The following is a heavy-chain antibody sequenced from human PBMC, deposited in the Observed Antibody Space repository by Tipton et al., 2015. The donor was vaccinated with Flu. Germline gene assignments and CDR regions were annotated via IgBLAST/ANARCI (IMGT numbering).Heavy chain of an antibody. J-gene: IGHJ4*02. D-gene: IGHD3-10*01. V-gene: IGHV4-61*02. CDR2: IYTNGNT. CDR1: GGSMRSGSFY. Sequence: GLVKPSQTLSLTCTVSGGSMRSGSFYWSWIRQPAGKGLEWIGRIYTNGNTDYNPSLKSRVTMSIDTSKNQFFLNLNSVTAADTAVYYCAREGGNFGSPNYLTLDYWGQGILVTVSS. CDR3: AREGGNFGSPNYLTLDY.